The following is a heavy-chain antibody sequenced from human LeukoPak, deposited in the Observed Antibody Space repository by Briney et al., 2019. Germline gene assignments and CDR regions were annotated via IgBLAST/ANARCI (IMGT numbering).Heavy chain of an antibody. Sequence: SVKVSCKASGGTFSSYAISWVRQAPGQGLEWMGGIIPIFGTANYAQKFQGRVTITTDESTSTAYMELSSRRSEDTAVYYCARGASADGGLFVWFDPWGQGTLVTVSS. J-gene: IGHJ5*02. V-gene: IGHV1-69*05. CDR1: GGTFSSYA. CDR3: ARGASADGGLFVWFDP. CDR2: IIPIFGTA. D-gene: IGHD2-15*01.